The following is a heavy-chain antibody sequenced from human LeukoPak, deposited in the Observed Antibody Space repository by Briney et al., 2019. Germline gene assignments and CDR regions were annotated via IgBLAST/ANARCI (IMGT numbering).Heavy chain of an antibody. CDR2: FDPEDGET. D-gene: IGHD4-17*01. V-gene: IGHV1-24*01. J-gene: IGHJ5*02. Sequence: ASVRASCKVSGYTLTELSMHWVRQAPGKGLEWMGGFDPEDGETIYAQKFQGRVTMTEDTSTDTAYMELSSLRSEDTAVYYCATSVTTHNWFDLWAQRTLVTVSS. CDR3: ATSVTTHNWFDL. CDR1: GYTLTELS.